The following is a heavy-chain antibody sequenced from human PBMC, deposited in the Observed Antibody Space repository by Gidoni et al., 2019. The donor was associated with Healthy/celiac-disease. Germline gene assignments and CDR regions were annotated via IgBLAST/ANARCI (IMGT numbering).Heavy chain of an antibody. CDR3: ANLPWSGSYEPYGMDL. D-gene: IGHD1-26*01. CDR2: INPSGGST. V-gene: IGHV1-46*01. J-gene: IGHJ6*02. CDR1: GYTFTSYY. Sequence: QVQLVQSGAEVKKPGASVKVSCKASGYTFTSYYMHWVRQAPGQGLEWMGIINPSGGSTSYAQKFQGRVTMTRDTSTSTVYMELSSLRSEDTAVYYCANLPWSGSYEPYGMDLWGQGTTVTVSS.